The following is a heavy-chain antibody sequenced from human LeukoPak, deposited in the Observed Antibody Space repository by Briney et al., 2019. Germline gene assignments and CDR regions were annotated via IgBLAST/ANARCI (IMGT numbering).Heavy chain of an antibody. D-gene: IGHD6-13*01. Sequence: ASVKVSCKASGYTFTSYYMHWVRQAPGQGLEWMGIINPSGGSTSYAQKFQGRVTMTRDMSTSTAYMELRSLRSDDTAVYYCARDSSPDEGNWFDPWGQGTLVTVSS. J-gene: IGHJ5*02. V-gene: IGHV1-46*01. CDR1: GYTFTSYY. CDR2: INPSGGST. CDR3: ARDSSPDEGNWFDP.